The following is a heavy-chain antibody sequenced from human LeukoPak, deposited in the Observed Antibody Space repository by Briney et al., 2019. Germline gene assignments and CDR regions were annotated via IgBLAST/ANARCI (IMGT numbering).Heavy chain of an antibody. CDR3: ARERAYSYGFDY. V-gene: IGHV1-2*06. CDR2: INPNSGGT. CDR1: GYTFTGYY. Sequence: ASVKVSCKASGYTFTGYYMHWVRQAPGQGLEWMGRINPNSGGTNYAQKFQGRVTMTRDTSISTAYVELSRLTSDDTAVYYCARERAYSYGFDYWGQGTLVTVPS. D-gene: IGHD5-18*01. J-gene: IGHJ4*02.